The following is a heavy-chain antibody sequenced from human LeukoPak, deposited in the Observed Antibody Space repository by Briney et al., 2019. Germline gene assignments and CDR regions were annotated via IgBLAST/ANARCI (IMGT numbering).Heavy chain of an antibody. D-gene: IGHD3-10*01. Sequence: SETLSLTCTVSGGSISSYHWSWIRQPPGKGLEWIGYIYYSGSTNYNPSLKSRVTISVDTSKNQFSLKLSSVTAADTAVYYCARHGLPMVRGVITYFDYWGQGTLVTVSS. CDR1: GGSISSYH. J-gene: IGHJ4*02. V-gene: IGHV4-59*08. CDR3: ARHGLPMVRGVITYFDY. CDR2: IYYSGST.